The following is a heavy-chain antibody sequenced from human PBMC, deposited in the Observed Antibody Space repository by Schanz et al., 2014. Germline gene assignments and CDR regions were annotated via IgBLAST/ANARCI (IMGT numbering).Heavy chain of an antibody. V-gene: IGHV3-74*02. J-gene: IGHJ4*02. CDR1: GFTFSSSW. CDR2: TSHDGSFT. Sequence: EVQLVESGGGLVQPGGSLRLSCAASGFTFSSSWMHWVRQAPGKGLVWVSRTSHDGSFTTFADSVKGRFTISRDNSKNTLYLQMNSLRTEDTAVYFCAKSYDTSGYSGFDYWGQGTLVTVSS. CDR3: AKSYDTSGYSGFDY. D-gene: IGHD3-22*01.